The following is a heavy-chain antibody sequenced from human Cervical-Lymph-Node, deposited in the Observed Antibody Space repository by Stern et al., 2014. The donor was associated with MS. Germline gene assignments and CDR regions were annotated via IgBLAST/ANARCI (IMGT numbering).Heavy chain of an antibody. J-gene: IGHJ4*02. CDR3: ATITPVDY. Sequence: MQLVESGGDVVQPGKSLRLSCAASGLTFSNYGMHWVRQAPGKGLVWVAVIWRDGSEKYYADSVKGRFTVSRDNSKNTVYLEMNSLRAEDTALYYCATITPVDYWGQGTLVIVSS. CDR2: IWRDGSEK. CDR1: GLTFSNYG. V-gene: IGHV3-33*01. D-gene: IGHD1-14*01.